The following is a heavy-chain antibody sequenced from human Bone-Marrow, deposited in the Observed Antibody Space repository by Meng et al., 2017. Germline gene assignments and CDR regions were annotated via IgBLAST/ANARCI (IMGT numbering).Heavy chain of an antibody. Sequence: QVQLQESGPGLVKPSETLSLTCTVSGGSISSYYWSWIRQPPGKGLEWIAYIYYSGGTNYNPSLKSRVTISVDTSKNQFSLKLNSVTAADTAVYYCARDRLNWFDPWGQGTLVTVSS. V-gene: IGHV4-59*08. CDR1: GGSISSYY. D-gene: IGHD6-25*01. CDR2: IYYSGGT. CDR3: ARDRLNWFDP. J-gene: IGHJ5*02.